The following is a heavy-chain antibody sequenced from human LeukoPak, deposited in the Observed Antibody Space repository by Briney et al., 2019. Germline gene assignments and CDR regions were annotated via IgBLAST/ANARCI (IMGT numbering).Heavy chain of an antibody. Sequence: PGGSLRLFCVASGFIFSSYTMNWVRQAPGKGLEWVSSISISSTYINYADSVKGRFTTSRDNAWNSLYLQMDNLRAEDTAVYYCVRDMWGTYYFDYWGQGIVVTVSS. CDR2: ISISSTYI. CDR3: VRDMWGTYYFDY. CDR1: GFIFSSYT. D-gene: IGHD1-14*01. V-gene: IGHV3-21*06. J-gene: IGHJ4*02.